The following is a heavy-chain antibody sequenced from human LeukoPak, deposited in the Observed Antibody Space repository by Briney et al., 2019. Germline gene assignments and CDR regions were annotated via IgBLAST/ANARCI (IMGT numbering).Heavy chain of an antibody. CDR1: GGSFSGYY. V-gene: IGHV4-34*01. Sequence: SETLSLTCAVYGGSFSGYYWSWIRLPPGKGLEWIGEINHSGSTNYNPSLKSRVTISVDTSKNQFSLKLSSVTAADTAVYYCARGFGLNYYDSSGYYSMDYWGQGTLVTVSS. CDR2: INHSGST. CDR3: ARGFGLNYYDSSGYYSMDY. J-gene: IGHJ4*02. D-gene: IGHD3-22*01.